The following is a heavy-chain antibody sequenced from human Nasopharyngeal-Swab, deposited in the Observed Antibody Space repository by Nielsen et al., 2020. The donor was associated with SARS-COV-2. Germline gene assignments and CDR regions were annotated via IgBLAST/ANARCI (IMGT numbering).Heavy chain of an antibody. CDR3: AKWLSTRSLDY. Sequence: GESLKTSCAASGFTISSYAMSWVRQAPGKGLEWVSIISSSVSSTYYADSVKGRFTTARDNSKNTLYLQMNSLGVDDTAVYYCAKWLSTRSLDYWGQGTLVTVSS. CDR2: ISSSVSST. D-gene: IGHD2-2*01. V-gene: IGHV3-23*01. J-gene: IGHJ4*02. CDR1: GFTISSYA.